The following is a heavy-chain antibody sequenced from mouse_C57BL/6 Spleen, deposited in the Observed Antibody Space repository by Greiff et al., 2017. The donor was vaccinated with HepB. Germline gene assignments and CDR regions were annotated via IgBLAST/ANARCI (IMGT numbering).Heavy chain of an antibody. CDR1: GYAFTNYL. CDR2: INPGSGGT. V-gene: IGHV1-54*01. J-gene: IGHJ3*01. CDR3: ARILEGFAY. Sequence: VQLQQSGAELVRPGTSVKVSCKASGYAFTNYLIEWVKQRPGQGLEWIGVINPGSGGTNYNEKFKGKATLTAAKASSTAYMQLSSLTSEESAVYFCARILEGFAYWGQGTLVTVSA.